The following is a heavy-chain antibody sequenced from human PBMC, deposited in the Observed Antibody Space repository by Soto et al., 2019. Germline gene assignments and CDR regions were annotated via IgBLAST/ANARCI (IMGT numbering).Heavy chain of an antibody. D-gene: IGHD2-2*02. V-gene: IGHV4-34*01. CDR2: INHSGST. CDR1: GGSFSGYY. J-gene: IGHJ6*02. Sequence: PSETLSLTCAVYGGSFSGYYWSWIRQPPGKGLEWIGEINHSGSTNYNPSLKSRVTISVDTSKNQFSLKLSSVTAADTAVYYCARGGPDIVVVPAAIRTTSYYYYGMDVWGQGTTVTVS. CDR3: ARGGPDIVVVPAAIRTTSYYYYGMDV.